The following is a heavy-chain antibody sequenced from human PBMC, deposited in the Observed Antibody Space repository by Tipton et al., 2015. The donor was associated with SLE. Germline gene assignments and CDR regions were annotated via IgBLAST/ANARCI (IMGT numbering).Heavy chain of an antibody. Sequence: TLSLTCTVSGGSISSGSYYWSWIRQPAGKGLEWIGYIYTSGSANYNPSLKSRVTISVDTSKNQVSLKLSSVTAADTAVYYCARGGLGRGSGWSGAFDPWGQGTLVTVSS. CDR1: GGSISSGSYY. CDR3: ARGGLGRGSGWSGAFDP. D-gene: IGHD6-19*01. CDR2: IYTSGSA. J-gene: IGHJ5*02. V-gene: IGHV4-61*09.